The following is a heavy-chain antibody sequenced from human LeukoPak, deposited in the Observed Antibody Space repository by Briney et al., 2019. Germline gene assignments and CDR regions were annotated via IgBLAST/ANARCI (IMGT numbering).Heavy chain of an antibody. V-gene: IGHV3-9*01. CDR1: GFTFDDYA. Sequence: GGSLRLSCAASGFTFDDYAMHWVRQTPGKGLEWVSGISWNGGRIGYADSVKGRFTISRDNAKNSLYLQMNSLRVEDTAFYYCTKDSYGGSGSYYLYSFDMWGQGTMVTVSS. CDR3: TKDSYGGSGSYYLYSFDM. J-gene: IGHJ3*02. CDR2: ISWNGGRI. D-gene: IGHD3-10*01.